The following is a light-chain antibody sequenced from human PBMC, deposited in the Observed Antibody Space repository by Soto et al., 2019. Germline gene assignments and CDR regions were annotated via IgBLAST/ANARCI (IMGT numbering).Light chain of an antibody. CDR2: DVN. CDR3: CSYAGSYPVV. Sequence: QSALTQPRSVSGSPGQSVTISCTGTSSDVGGYNYVSWYQQHPGKAPKLMIYDVNKRRPGVPDRFSGSKSGNTASLTISGLQAEDEADYYCCSYAGSYPVVFGGGTKLTLL. J-gene: IGLJ2*01. CDR1: SSDVGGYNY. V-gene: IGLV2-11*01.